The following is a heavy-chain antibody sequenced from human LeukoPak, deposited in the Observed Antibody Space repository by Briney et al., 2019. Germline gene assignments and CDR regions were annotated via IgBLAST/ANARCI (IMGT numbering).Heavy chain of an antibody. CDR3: ARGRIAVAGTSYDY. Sequence: PSETLSLTCTVSGGSIRSDYWSWIRQPAGKGLEWIGRFYPSGSTNYNPSLKSRVTISVDTSNNQLSLKLSSVTAADTAVYYCARGRIAVAGTSYDYWGQGTLVTVSS. D-gene: IGHD6-19*01. V-gene: IGHV4-4*07. CDR1: GGSIRSDY. CDR2: FYPSGST. J-gene: IGHJ4*02.